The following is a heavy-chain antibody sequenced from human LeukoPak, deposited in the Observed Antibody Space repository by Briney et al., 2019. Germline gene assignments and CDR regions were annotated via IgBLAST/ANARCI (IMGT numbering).Heavy chain of an antibody. CDR3: ARDMAYYGSGSCFDY. CDR1: GGSISSSSYY. J-gene: IGHJ4*02. Sequence: SETLSLTCTVSGGSISSSSYYWGWIRQPPGKGLEWIGSIYYSGSTYYNPSLKSRVTISVDTSKNQFSLKLSSVTAADTAVYYCARDMAYYGSGSCFDYWGQGTLVTVSS. D-gene: IGHD3-10*01. V-gene: IGHV4-39*07. CDR2: IYYSGST.